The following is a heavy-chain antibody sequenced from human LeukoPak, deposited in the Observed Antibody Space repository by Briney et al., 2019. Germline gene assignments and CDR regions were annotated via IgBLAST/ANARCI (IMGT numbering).Heavy chain of an antibody. V-gene: IGHV4-61*01. CDR3: ARVTGYTIEDYFDY. CDR1: GYSISSSYY. CDR2: IYYSGST. D-gene: IGHD3-9*01. J-gene: IGHJ4*02. Sequence: SETLSLTCTVSGYSISSSYYWSWIRQPPGKGLEWIGYIYYSGSTNYNPSLKSRVTISVKTSKNQFSLKLRSVTAADTAVYYCARVTGYTIEDYFDYWGQGTLVTVSS.